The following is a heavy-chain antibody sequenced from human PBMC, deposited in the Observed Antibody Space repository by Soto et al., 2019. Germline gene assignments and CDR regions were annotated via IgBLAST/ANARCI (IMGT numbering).Heavy chain of an antibody. CDR3: ARRSYYHDSSGPPAY. Sequence: GSLRLSCAASGFTFSTYSMNWVRQAPGKGLEWVSYISSSSSTIFYTDSVKGRFTVSRDNAKNSLYLQMNSLRAEDTAVYYCARRSYYHDSSGPPAYWGQATLVTVSS. D-gene: IGHD3-22*01. V-gene: IGHV3-48*01. J-gene: IGHJ4*02. CDR1: GFTFSTYS. CDR2: ISSSSSTI.